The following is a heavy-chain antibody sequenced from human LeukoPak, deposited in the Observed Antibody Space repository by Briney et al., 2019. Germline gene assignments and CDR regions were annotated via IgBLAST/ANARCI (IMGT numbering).Heavy chain of an antibody. CDR3: ARDSVTSYYYGMDV. CDR1: GYTFTSYG. V-gene: IGHV1-18*01. J-gene: IGHJ6*02. D-gene: IGHD3-16*02. CDR2: ISAYNGNT. Sequence: ASVKVSCKASGYTFTSYGISWVRQAPGQGLEGMGWISAYNGNTNYAQKLQGRVTMTTDTSTSTAYMELRSLRSDDTAVYYCARDSVTSYYYGMDVWGQGTTVTVSS.